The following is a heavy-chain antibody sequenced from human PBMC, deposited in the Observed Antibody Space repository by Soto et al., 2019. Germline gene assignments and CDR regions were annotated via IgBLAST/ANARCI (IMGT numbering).Heavy chain of an antibody. CDR3: ARDLSDDYGGSYYMDV. CDR1: GFTFSSYG. Sequence: PGGSLRLSCAASGFTFSSYGMRWVRQAPGKGLEWVAVIWYDGSNKYYADSVKGRFTISRDNSKNTLYLQMNSLRAEDTAVYYCARDLSDDYGGSYYMDVWGKGTTVTVSS. J-gene: IGHJ6*03. V-gene: IGHV3-33*01. CDR2: IWYDGSNK. D-gene: IGHD4-17*01.